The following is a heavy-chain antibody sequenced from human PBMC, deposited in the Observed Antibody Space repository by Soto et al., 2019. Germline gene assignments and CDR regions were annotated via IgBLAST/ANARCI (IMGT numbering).Heavy chain of an antibody. CDR1: GFTFSSYD. CDR3: ARSPPGGYHYYYGLDV. D-gene: IGHD3-22*01. V-gene: IGHV3-13*04. CDR2: IGTAGDT. J-gene: IGHJ6*02. Sequence: EVQLVESGGGLVQPGGSLRLSCAASGFTFSSYDMHWVRQATGKGLEWVSAIGTAGDTYYPGSVKGRFTISRENAKNSLYGQMNSLRAGDTAVYYCARSPPGGYHYYYGLDVWGQGTTVTVSS.